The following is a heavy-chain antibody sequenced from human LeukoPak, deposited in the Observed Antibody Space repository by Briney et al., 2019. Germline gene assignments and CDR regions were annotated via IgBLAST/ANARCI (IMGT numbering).Heavy chain of an antibody. V-gene: IGHV3-7*01. Sequence: PGGSLRLSCAASGFTFSSYWMSWVRQAPGKGLEWVANIKQDGSEKYYVDSVKGRFTISRDNAKNSLYLQMNSLRAEDTAVYYCARVVRLGELSLEAAGYYFDYWGQGALVTVSS. CDR1: GFTFSSYW. J-gene: IGHJ4*02. CDR2: IKQDGSEK. D-gene: IGHD3-16*02. CDR3: ARVVRLGELSLEAAGYYFDY.